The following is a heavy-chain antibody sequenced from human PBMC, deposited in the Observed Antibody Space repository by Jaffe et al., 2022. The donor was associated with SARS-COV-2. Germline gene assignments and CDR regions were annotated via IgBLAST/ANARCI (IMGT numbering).Heavy chain of an antibody. Sequence: EVQLVESGGGLVKPGGSLRLSCAASGFTFSNAWMSWVRQAPGKGLEWVGRIKSKTDGGTTDYAAPVKGRFTISRDDSKNTLYLQMNSLKTEDTAVYYCTTDRLGWETLVAGPRGDYWGQGTLVTVSS. J-gene: IGHJ4*02. CDR1: GFTFSNAW. CDR3: TTDRLGWETLVAGPRGDY. V-gene: IGHV3-15*01. D-gene: IGHD6-19*01. CDR2: IKSKTDGGTT.